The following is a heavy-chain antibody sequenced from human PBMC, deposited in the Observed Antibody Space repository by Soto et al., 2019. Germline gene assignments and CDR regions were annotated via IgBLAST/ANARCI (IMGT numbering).Heavy chain of an antibody. CDR3: ARRPLVRGIIPYYFDY. V-gene: IGHV4-39*02. D-gene: IGHD3-10*01. CDR1: GGSVSNNSYY. J-gene: IGHJ4*02. CDR2: VYYSGSA. Sequence: QLQLLESGPGLVKPSETLSLTCTVSGGSVSNNSYYWGWIRQPPGKRLEWIGSVYYSGSAYYNPSLKSRLTISVDTSMNHSSLKLSSVTAADTAIYYCARRPLVRGIIPYYFDYWGQGTLVTVSS.